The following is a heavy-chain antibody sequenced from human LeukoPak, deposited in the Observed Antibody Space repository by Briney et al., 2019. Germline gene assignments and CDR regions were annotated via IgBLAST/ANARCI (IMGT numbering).Heavy chain of an antibody. CDR3: ARGRITAGY. J-gene: IGHJ4*02. V-gene: IGHV4-59*01. Sequence: SETLSLTCTVSGGSISSYYWSWIRQPPGKGLEWIGYIYYSGSTNYNPSLKSRVTISVDTSKNQFSLKLSSVTAADTAVYYCARGRITAGYWGQGTLVTVSS. D-gene: IGHD3-10*01. CDR1: GGSISSYY. CDR2: IYYSGST.